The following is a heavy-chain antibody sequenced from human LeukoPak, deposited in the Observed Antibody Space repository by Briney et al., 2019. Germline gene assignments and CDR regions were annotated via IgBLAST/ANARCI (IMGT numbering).Heavy chain of an antibody. CDR1: GFTFSSYW. D-gene: IGHD3-16*01. CDR3: ASEGGRY. CDR2: ISYDGSNK. Sequence: GGSLRLSCAASGFTFSSYWMTWVRQAPGKGLEWVAVISYDGSNKYYADSVKGRFTISRDNSKNTLYLQMNSLRAEDTAVYYCASEGGRYWGQGTLVTVSS. J-gene: IGHJ4*02. V-gene: IGHV3-30-3*01.